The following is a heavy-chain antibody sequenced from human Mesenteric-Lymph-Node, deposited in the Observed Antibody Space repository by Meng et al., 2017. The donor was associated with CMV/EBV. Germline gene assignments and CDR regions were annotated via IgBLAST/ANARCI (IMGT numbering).Heavy chain of an antibody. V-gene: IGHV3-30-3*01. J-gene: IGHJ4*02. Sequence: GGSLRLSCAASGFTFSSYALHWVRQAPGKGLEWVAVISYDGSNKYYADSVKGRFTISRDNSKNTLYLQINSLRAEDTAVYYCARDPGAFGVEYYFDYWGQGTLVTVSS. CDR2: ISYDGSNK. CDR3: ARDPGAFGVEYYFDY. D-gene: IGHD3-3*01. CDR1: GFTFSSYA.